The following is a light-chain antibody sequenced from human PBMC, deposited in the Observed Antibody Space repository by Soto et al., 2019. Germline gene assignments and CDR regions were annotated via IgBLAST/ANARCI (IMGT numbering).Light chain of an antibody. CDR2: DVR. Sequence: QSALTQPASVSGSPGQSITISCTASSSDVGGYNYVSWYQQHPGKAPKLIIYDVRNRPSGASHRFSGSRSGNTASLIISGLQAEDEADYYCSTRTSSSTLAFGGGTKVTVL. CDR3: STRTSSSTLA. J-gene: IGLJ2*01. CDR1: SSDVGGYNY. V-gene: IGLV2-14*01.